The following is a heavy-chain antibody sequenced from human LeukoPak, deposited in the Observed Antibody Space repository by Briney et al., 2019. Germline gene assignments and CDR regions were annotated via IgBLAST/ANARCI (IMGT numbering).Heavy chain of an antibody. CDR2: IHTSGRT. Sequence: SETLSPTCTVSGGSISSYYWSWIRQPAGKGLEWIGRIHTSGRTNYNPSLKSRVTMSGDTSKNQFSLKLSSVTAADTAVYYCARGRYYYDSSGYDAFDIWGQGTMVTVSS. CDR3: ARGRYYYDSSGYDAFDI. J-gene: IGHJ3*02. CDR1: GGSISSYY. V-gene: IGHV4-4*07. D-gene: IGHD3-22*01.